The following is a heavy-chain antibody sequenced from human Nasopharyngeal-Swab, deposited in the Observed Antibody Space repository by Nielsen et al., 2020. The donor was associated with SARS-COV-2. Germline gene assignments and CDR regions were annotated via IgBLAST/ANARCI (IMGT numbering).Heavy chain of an antibody. Sequence: ASVKVSCKASGYTFTGYYMHWVRQAPGQGLEWMGRINPNSGGTNYAQKFQGRVTMTRDTSISTAYMELSRLRSDDTAVYYRARARYSSGWYVDYWGQGTLVTVSS. D-gene: IGHD6-19*01. CDR1: GYTFTGYY. CDR3: ARARYSSGWYVDY. J-gene: IGHJ4*02. V-gene: IGHV1-2*06. CDR2: INPNSGGT.